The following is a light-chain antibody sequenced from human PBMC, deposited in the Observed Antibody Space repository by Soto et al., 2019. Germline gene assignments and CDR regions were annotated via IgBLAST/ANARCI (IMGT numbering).Light chain of an antibody. J-gene: IGLJ2*01. CDR2: EVT. CDR1: SSDVGGYDY. V-gene: IGLV2-8*01. CDR3: SSYAGSNTDVV. Sequence: QSVLTQPPSASGSPGQSVTISCTGTSSDVGGYDYVSWYQQHPGKAPKLMIYEVTKRASGVPDRFSGSKSGNTASLTVSGLQAEDEADYDCSSYAGSNTDVVFGGGTKVTVL.